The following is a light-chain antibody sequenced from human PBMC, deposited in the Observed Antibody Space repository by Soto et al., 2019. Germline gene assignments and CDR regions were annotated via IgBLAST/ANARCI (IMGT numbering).Light chain of an antibody. CDR1: QGISSY. J-gene: IGKJ5*01. CDR2: AAS. CDR3: QQRSNWPIT. V-gene: IGKV1-8*01. Sequence: AIRMTQSPSSFSASTGDRVTITCRASQGISSYLAWYQQKPGKAPKLLIYAASTLQSGVPSRFSGSGSGTDFTLTISCLQSEDVAVYYCQQRSNWPITLGQGTRLEIK.